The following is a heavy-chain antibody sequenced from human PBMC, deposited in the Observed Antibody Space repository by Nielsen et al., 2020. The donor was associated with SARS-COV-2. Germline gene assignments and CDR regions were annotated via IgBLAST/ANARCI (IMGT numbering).Heavy chain of an antibody. Sequence: GESLKISCAASGFTFSSYAMHWVRQAPGKGLEWVAVISYDGSNKYYADSVKGRFTISRDNSKNTLYLQMNSLRAEDTAVYYCARDHGVNWNWERDAFDIWGQGTMVTVSS. V-gene: IGHV3-30-3*01. CDR3: ARDHGVNWNWERDAFDI. D-gene: IGHD1-7*01. CDR1: GFTFSSYA. J-gene: IGHJ3*02. CDR2: ISYDGSNK.